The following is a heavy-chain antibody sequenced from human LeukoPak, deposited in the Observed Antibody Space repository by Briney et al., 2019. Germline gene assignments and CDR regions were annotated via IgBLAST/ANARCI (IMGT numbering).Heavy chain of an antibody. Sequence: GGSLRLSCAASGFTFSSYEMNWVRQAPGKGLEWVSYISSSGSTIYYADSVKGRYTISRDNAKNSLYLQMNSLRAEDTAVYYCARDKVGATRPFDYWGQGTLVTVSS. CDR1: GFTFSSYE. CDR3: ARDKVGATRPFDY. D-gene: IGHD1-26*01. V-gene: IGHV3-48*03. J-gene: IGHJ4*02. CDR2: ISSSGSTI.